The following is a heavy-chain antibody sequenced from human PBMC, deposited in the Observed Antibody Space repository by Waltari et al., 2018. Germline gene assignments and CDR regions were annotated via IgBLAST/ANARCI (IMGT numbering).Heavy chain of an antibody. Sequence: EVQLVESGGGLVQPGGSRTLSCAASGFTFSGSAMHWVRQAPGKGMEGVGRIRNKDNSYATADAESVKGRFTISRDDSKNTAYLQMNNLKIEDTAVYFCTREQGGNDLYYYYAMDVWGQGTTVTVSS. J-gene: IGHJ6*02. CDR1: GFTFSGSA. D-gene: IGHD5-12*01. V-gene: IGHV3-73*01. CDR3: TREQGGNDLYYYYAMDV. CDR2: IRNKDNSYAT.